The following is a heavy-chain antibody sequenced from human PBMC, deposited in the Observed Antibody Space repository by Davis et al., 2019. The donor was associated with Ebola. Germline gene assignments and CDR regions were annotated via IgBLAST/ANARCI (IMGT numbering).Heavy chain of an antibody. Sequence: GESLKISCAASGFTFSNFAMSWVRQAPGKRLEWVSTISGSATSTYYADSLKGRFTVSRDNSKNTVYLQMYSLRAEDTAVYYCARDGRYSGYVGDYWGQGTLVTVSS. CDR1: GFTFSNFA. CDR3: ARDGRYSGYVGDY. V-gene: IGHV3-23*01. D-gene: IGHD5-12*01. J-gene: IGHJ4*02. CDR2: ISGSATST.